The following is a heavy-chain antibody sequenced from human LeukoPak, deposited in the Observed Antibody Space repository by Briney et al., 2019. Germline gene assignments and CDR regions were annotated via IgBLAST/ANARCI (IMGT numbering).Heavy chain of an antibody. CDR3: ARVHSYASGIEV. J-gene: IGHJ6*02. Sequence: SETLSLTCSVSGDSLNGYYWSWIRQPAGEGLEWIGRIHSGGTNYNPSLKSRVTMSLDTSKNQLSLRLTSVTAADTALYYCARVHSYASGIEVWGQGTTVTVSS. V-gene: IGHV4-4*07. CDR1: GDSLNGYY. D-gene: IGHD3-16*01. CDR2: IHSGGT.